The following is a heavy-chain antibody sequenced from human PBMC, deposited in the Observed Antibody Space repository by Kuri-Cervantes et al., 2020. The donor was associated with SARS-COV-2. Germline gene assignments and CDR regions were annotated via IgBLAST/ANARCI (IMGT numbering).Heavy chain of an antibody. J-gene: IGHJ4*02. V-gene: IGHV1-69*05. CDR3: AIGRRGFLEWFYFDY. CDR1: GGTFSSYA. CDR2: IIPIFGTA. Sequence: SVKVSCKASGGTFSSYAISWVRQAPGQGLEWMGGIIPIFGTANYAQKFQGRVTMTTDTSTSTAYMELRSLRSDDTAVYYCAIGRRGFLEWFYFDYWGQGTLVTVSS. D-gene: IGHD3-3*01.